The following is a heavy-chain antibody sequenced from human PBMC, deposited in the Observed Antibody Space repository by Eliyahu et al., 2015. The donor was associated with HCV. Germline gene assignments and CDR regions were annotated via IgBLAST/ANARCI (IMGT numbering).Heavy chain of an antibody. D-gene: IGHD6-19*01. CDR1: GFTFSSYG. CDR2: IWYDGSNK. Sequence: QVQLVESGGGVVQPGRSLRLSXAASGFTFSSYGMHWVRQAPGKGLEWVAVIWYDGSNKYYADSVKGRFTISRDNSKNTLYLQMNSLRAEDTAVYYCARDEGQWLTNYYFDYWGQGTLVTVSS. J-gene: IGHJ4*02. CDR3: ARDEGQWLTNYYFDY. V-gene: IGHV3-33*01.